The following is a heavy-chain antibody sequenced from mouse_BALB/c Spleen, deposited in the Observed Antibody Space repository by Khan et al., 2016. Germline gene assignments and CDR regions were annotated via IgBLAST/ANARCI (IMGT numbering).Heavy chain of an antibody. Sequence: QVTLKESGPGILQPSQTLSLSCSFSGFSLSTSGMGVSWIRQPSGKGLEWLAHIYWDDDKCYNPSLKSRLTISKDTSRAQEFPTITSVDTADTATYYCARRGSASYGYFDYWGQGTTLTVSS. CDR2: IYWDDDK. CDR1: GFSLSTSGMG. CDR3: ARRGSASYGYFDY. V-gene: IGHV8-12*01. J-gene: IGHJ2*01. D-gene: IGHD1-1*01.